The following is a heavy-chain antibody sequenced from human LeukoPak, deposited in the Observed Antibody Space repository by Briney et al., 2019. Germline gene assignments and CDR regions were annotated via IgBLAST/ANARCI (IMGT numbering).Heavy chain of an antibody. Sequence: ASVKVSCKASGXTXXGYYMHWVRQAPGQGLEWMGWINPNSGGTNYAQKFQGRVTMTRDTSISTAYMELSRLRSDDTAVYYCARDFQRRITMVRASGYWGQGTLVTVSS. CDR2: INPNSGGT. J-gene: IGHJ4*02. V-gene: IGHV1-2*02. CDR3: ARDFQRRITMVRASGY. CDR1: GXTXXGYY. D-gene: IGHD3-10*01.